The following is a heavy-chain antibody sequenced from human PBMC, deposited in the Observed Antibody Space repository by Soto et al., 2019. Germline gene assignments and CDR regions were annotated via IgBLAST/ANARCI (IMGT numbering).Heavy chain of an antibody. V-gene: IGHV4-31*03. D-gene: IGHD2-2*01. CDR3: ARDGAASDAMLYSGGHV. Sequence: QVQLQESGPGLVKPSQTLSLTCTVSGGSISSGGYSWTWIRQHPGKGLEGIGFMYRSGSTYYNPSLKSRVTMSAATSQDQFSLTLTSVTAADTAVYYCARDGAASDAMLYSGGHVWGQGTTVTVS. CDR2: MYRSGST. CDR1: GGSISSGGYS. J-gene: IGHJ6*02.